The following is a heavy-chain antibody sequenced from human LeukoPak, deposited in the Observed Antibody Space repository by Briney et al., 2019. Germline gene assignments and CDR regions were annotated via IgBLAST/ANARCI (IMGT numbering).Heavy chain of an antibody. V-gene: IGHV3-7*01. Sequence: GGFLRLSCAASGFTFSSYWMSWVRQAPGKGLEWVANIKQDGSEKYYVDSVKGRFTISRDNAKNSLYLQMNSLRAEDTAVYYCARDLVVPAAIRGYYYYGMDVWGQGTTVTVS. J-gene: IGHJ6*02. CDR1: GFTFSSYW. CDR2: IKQDGSEK. CDR3: ARDLVVPAAIRGYYYYGMDV. D-gene: IGHD2-2*02.